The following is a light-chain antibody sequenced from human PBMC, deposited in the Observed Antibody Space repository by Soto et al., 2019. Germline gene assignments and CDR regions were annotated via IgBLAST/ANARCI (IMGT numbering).Light chain of an antibody. V-gene: IGKV1-5*01. CDR3: QQYNSLPIT. CDR1: QSISGW. Sequence: DIQMTHSPSTMSASVGDRVTITCRASQSISGWLAWYQQKPGRAPKFLIYDASSLESGVPSRFSGSGSGTEFTLTISSLQPDDSATYYCQQYNSLPITFGQGTRLEIK. J-gene: IGKJ5*01. CDR2: DAS.